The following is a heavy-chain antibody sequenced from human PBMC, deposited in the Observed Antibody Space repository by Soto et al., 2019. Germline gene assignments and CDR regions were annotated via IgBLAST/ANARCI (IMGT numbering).Heavy chain of an antibody. Sequence: LVESGGALVYPGGSLRLSCIASGFSFSDYSMNWVRQAPGEGVQWVSYISSSSDKTYYADSVKGRFTISRDNAKNALFLEMNSLRDDDTATYYCARLPKGSLVTAWGQGTRVTVSS. J-gene: IGHJ5*02. D-gene: IGHD2-21*02. V-gene: IGHV3-48*02. CDR2: ISSSSDKT. CDR1: GFSFSDYS. CDR3: ARLPKGSLVTA.